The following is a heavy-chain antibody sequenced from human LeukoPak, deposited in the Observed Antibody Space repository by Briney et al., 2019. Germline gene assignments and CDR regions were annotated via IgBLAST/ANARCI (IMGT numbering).Heavy chain of an antibody. D-gene: IGHD6-19*01. CDR3: ARDMNYSGWKSYYYYGMDV. CDR1: GYTFTGYY. V-gene: IGHV1-2*02. J-gene: IGHJ6*02. CDR2: INPNSGGT. Sequence: ASVKVSCKASGYTFTGYYMHWVRQAPGQGLEWMGWINPNSGGTNYAQKFQGRVTMIRDTSISTAYMELSRLRSDDTAVYYCARDMNYSGWKSYYYYGMDVWGQGTTVTVSS.